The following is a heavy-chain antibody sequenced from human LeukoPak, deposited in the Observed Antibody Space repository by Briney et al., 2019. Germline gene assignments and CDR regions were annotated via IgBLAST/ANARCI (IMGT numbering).Heavy chain of an antibody. CDR2: ISGRGSST. D-gene: IGHD4-11*01. CDR1: GFTFSTYA. Sequence: PGGSLRLSCAASGFTFSTYAMGWVRQAPGKGLEWVSGISGRGSSTYYADSVKGRFTISRDNAKNSLYLQMNSLRAEDTAVYYCARAPHYSNYGPYYYGMDVWGQGTTVTVSS. CDR3: ARAPHYSNYGPYYYGMDV. J-gene: IGHJ6*02. V-gene: IGHV3-23*01.